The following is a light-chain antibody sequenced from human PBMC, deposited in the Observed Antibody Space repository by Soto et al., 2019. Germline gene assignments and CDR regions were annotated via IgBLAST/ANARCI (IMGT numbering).Light chain of an antibody. Sequence: QSALTQPASVSGSPGQSITISCTGTSSDVVGYNYVSWYQQHPGKAPKLMIYEVSNRPSGFSNRFSGSKSGNTASLTISGLQAEDEAYYYCSSYTTSSTHWVFGGGTKLTVL. V-gene: IGLV2-14*01. CDR1: SSDVVGYNY. J-gene: IGLJ3*02. CDR2: EVS. CDR3: SSYTTSSTHWV.